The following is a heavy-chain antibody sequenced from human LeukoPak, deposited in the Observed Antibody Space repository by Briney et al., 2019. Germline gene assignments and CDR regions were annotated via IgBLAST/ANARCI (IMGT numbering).Heavy chain of an antibody. CDR2: IYSGGST. CDR3: ARDRRYSSGWYYFDY. D-gene: IGHD6-19*01. Sequence: PGGSLRLSCAASGFSFSNHWMIWVRQAPGKGLEWASVIYSGGSTYYADSVKGRFTISRDNSKNTLYLQMNSLRAEDTAVYYCARDRRYSSGWYYFDYWGQGTLVTVSS. J-gene: IGHJ4*02. CDR1: GFSFSNHW. V-gene: IGHV3-53*01.